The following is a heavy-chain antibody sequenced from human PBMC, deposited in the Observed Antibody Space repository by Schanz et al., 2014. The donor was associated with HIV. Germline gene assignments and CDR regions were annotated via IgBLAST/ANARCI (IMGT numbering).Heavy chain of an antibody. J-gene: IGHJ4*02. CDR2: IIPIFDTT. CDR3: ARTYTGDWSTGAD. Sequence: QVQLVQSGAEVKKPGSSVKVSCTASGGTFNIYPINWVRQAPGQGLEWVGGIIPIFDTTKYAQKFQGRVTITADKSTSTVYMDLSSLRSEDTAVYYCARTYTGDWSTGADWGQGTLVTVSS. CDR1: GGTFNIYP. D-gene: IGHD2-21*02. V-gene: IGHV1-69*06.